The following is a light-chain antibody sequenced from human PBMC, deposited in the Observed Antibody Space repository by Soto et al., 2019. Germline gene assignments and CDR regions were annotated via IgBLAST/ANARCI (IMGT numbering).Light chain of an antibody. J-gene: IGKJ4*01. V-gene: IGKV3-11*01. CDR2: DAS. CDR3: QQRSNWPLT. CDR1: QSVKNF. Sequence: EVVLTQSPATLSLSPGERATLSCRASQSVKNFLAWYQQKPGQAPRLLIYDASNRATAIPDRFSGSGSGTDFTLTINSLEPEDFAVYHCQQRSNWPLTFGGGTKVDIK.